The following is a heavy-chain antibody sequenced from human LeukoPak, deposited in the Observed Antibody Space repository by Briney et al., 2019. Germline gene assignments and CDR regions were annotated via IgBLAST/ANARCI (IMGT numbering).Heavy chain of an antibody. J-gene: IGHJ4*02. V-gene: IGHV4-39*01. CDR3: ACNGVIAAAGFFDY. D-gene: IGHD6-13*01. CDR2: IYYSGST. Sequence: SETLSLTRLVSRWSLSRSSYYWGWLRQPPGKGLEWIGSIYYSGSTYYNPSLKSRVTISVDTSKNQFSLKLSSVTAADTAVDVCACNGVIAAAGFFDYWGQGTLVTVSS. CDR1: RWSLSRSSYY.